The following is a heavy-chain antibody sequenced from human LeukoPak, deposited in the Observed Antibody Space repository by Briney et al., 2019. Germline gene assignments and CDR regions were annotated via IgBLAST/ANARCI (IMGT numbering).Heavy chain of an antibody. CDR3: TFSRGLRVIPTPNGDY. CDR2: ISDSGAIT. D-gene: IGHD3-16*02. Sequence: PGGSLRLSCAASGFTFSNYAMSWVRQAPGKGLEWVSGISDSGAITYYADSVKGRLTISRDNSKNTLYLQVNSLRADDTAVYYCTFSRGLRVIPTPNGDYWGQGTLVTVSS. J-gene: IGHJ4*02. CDR1: GFTFSNYA. V-gene: IGHV3-23*01.